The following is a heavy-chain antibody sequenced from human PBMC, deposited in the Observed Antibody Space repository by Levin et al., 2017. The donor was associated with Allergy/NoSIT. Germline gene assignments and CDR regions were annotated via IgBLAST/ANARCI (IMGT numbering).Heavy chain of an antibody. Sequence: ASVKVSCKASGYTFTGYYMHWVRQAPGQGLEWMGWINPNSGDTNYAQKFQGRITMTRDTSITTAYMELSRLRSDDTAVYYCVLRDGYNKVDYWGQGALVTVPS. J-gene: IGHJ4*02. CDR2: INPNSGDT. CDR3: VLRDGYNKVDY. D-gene: IGHD5-24*01. V-gene: IGHV1-2*02. CDR1: GYTFTGYY.